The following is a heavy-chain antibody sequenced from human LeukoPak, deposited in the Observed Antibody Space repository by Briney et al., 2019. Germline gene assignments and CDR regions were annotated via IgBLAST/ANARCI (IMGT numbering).Heavy chain of an antibody. CDR3: TRGGIIILGVATVVDY. CDR2: MNPGSGNT. Sequence: ASVKVSCKASGYTFTSYDINWVRQTTGQGLEWMGWMNPGSGNTGYAQKFQGRVTMTRNTSISTVYMEVGGLRSEDTAVYYCTRGGIIILGVATVVDYWGQGTLVTVSS. J-gene: IGHJ4*02. CDR1: GYTFTSYD. D-gene: IGHD3/OR15-3a*01. V-gene: IGHV1-8*01.